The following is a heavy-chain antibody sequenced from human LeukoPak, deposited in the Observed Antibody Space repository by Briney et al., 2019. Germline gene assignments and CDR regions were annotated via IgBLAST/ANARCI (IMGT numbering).Heavy chain of an antibody. J-gene: IGHJ4*02. CDR1: GFTFSSSA. V-gene: IGHV3-23*01. CDR3: AREDRGYSGYDYVDY. D-gene: IGHD5-12*01. Sequence: PGGSLRLSCAASGFTFSSSAMSWVRQAPGKGLEWVSAIGRSGGSTYYADSVKGRFTISRDNSKNTLYLQMNSLRAEDTAVYYCAREDRGYSGYDYVDYWGQGTLVTVSS. CDR2: IGRSGGST.